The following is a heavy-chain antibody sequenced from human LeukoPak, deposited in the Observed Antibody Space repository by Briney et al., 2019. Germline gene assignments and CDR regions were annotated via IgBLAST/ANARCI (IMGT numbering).Heavy chain of an antibody. CDR3: AREFGNLWGAYSTRGPRWFDP. Sequence: SETLSLTCAVSGGSISSSKWWSWVRQAPGKGLEWIGRIYTSGSTNYNPSLKSRVTMSVDTSKNQFSLKLSSVTAADTAVYYCAREFGNLWGAYSTRGPRWFDPWGQGTLVTVSS. CDR1: GGSISSSKW. CDR2: IYTSGST. J-gene: IGHJ5*02. V-gene: IGHV4-4*02. D-gene: IGHD6-13*01.